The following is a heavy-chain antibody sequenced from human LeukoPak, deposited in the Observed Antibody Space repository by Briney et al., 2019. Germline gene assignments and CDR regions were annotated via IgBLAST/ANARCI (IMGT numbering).Heavy chain of an antibody. D-gene: IGHD3-16*01. CDR1: GGSISSYY. V-gene: IGHV4-59*01. CDR2: IYYSGYT. Sequence: SETLSLTCTVSGGSISSYYWSWIRQPPGKGLKWIGNIYYSGYTTYSPSLRSRVTISVDTSKNQFSLKLSSVTAADTAVYYCARETSQKGAHYMDVWGKGTTITVSS. CDR3: ARETSQKGAHYMDV. J-gene: IGHJ6*03.